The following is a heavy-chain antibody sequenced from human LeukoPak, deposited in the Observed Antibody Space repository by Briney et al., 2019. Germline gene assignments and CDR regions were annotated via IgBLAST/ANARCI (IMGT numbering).Heavy chain of an antibody. V-gene: IGHV3-11*05. CDR1: GVTFSDYY. CDR3: ARVRSSGSPLDY. J-gene: IGHJ4*02. CDR2: ISKSSSST. D-gene: IGHD3-10*01. Sequence: GGSLRLSCAASGVTFSDYYMSWIRQAPGKGLEWVSYISKSSSSTNYADSVKGRFSIFRDNAKNSLYLQLNSLTAEDTAVYYCARVRSSGSPLDYWGQGTLVTVSS.